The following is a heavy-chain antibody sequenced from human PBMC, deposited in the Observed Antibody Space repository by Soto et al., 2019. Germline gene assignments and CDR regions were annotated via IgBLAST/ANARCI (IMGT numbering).Heavy chain of an antibody. J-gene: IGHJ4*02. CDR3: ARRNGAGSGSDSFDY. D-gene: IGHD3-10*01. Sequence: QVQLVQSGAEVKKPGASVKVSCKASGYTFTNYAMHWVRRAPGQRLEWMGWINAAIGNTKNSQKFQGNATITRDKSANTADMEPSSLRSDDTAVYYSARRNGAGSGSDSFDYWGQGTLVTVSS. V-gene: IGHV1-3*01. CDR1: GYTFTNYA. CDR2: INAAIGNT.